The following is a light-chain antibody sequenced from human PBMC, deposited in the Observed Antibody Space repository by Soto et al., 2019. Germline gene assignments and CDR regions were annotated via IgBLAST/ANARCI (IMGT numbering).Light chain of an antibody. V-gene: IGKV3-20*01. J-gene: IGKJ2*01. CDR2: GAS. Sequence: IVLTQSPAALSLSPGERATLSCRASQSVSSSYLAWYQQKPGQPPRLLIYGASSRATGIPDRFSGSGSGTDFTLTISRLEPEDFAVYYCQQYGSSPPYTFGQGTKLEIK. CDR3: QQYGSSPPYT. CDR1: QSVSSSY.